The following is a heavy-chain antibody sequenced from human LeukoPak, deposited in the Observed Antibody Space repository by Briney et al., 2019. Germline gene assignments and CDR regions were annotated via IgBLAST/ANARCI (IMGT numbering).Heavy chain of an antibody. D-gene: IGHD3-9*01. Sequence: ASVKVSCKASGYTFTSYGISWVRQAPGQGLEWMGWISAYNGNTNYAQKLQGRVTMTTDTSTSTAYMELRSLRSDDTAVYYCARDSTRSKSILTGYYKGAFDIWGQGTMVTVSS. V-gene: IGHV1-18*01. CDR2: ISAYNGNT. CDR1: GYTFTSYG. CDR3: ARDSTRSKSILTGYYKGAFDI. J-gene: IGHJ3*02.